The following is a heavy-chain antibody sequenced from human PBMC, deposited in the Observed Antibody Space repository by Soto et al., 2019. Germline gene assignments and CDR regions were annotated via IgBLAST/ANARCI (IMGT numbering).Heavy chain of an antibody. Sequence: SESLALACTVSSASISSRSYHWGWIRQPPGKVLDWIGAINYSGIAYYNPSLESRVTMVVETSRKQCTMYVTSVTAADTAVDYCARCHAPRYSSGNNYFDLWGQGTLVTVSS. V-gene: IGHV4-39*01. J-gene: IGHJ4*02. CDR3: ARCHAPRYSSGNNYFDL. CDR1: SASISSRSYH. D-gene: IGHD6-19*01. CDR2: INYSGIA.